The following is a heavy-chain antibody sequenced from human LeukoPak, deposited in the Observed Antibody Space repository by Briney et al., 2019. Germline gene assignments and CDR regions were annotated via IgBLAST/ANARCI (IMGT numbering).Heavy chain of an antibody. Sequence: SETLSLTCTVSGGSISSYYWSWIRQPPGKGLEWIGYIYYSGSTNYNPSLKSRVTISVDTSKNQFSLKLSSLTSADTAVYYCTRDSGYDILTGYSLDGNWFDPWGQGTLVTVSS. CDR2: IYYSGST. D-gene: IGHD3-9*01. CDR1: GGSISSYY. V-gene: IGHV4-59*01. J-gene: IGHJ5*02. CDR3: TRDSGYDILTGYSLDGNWFDP.